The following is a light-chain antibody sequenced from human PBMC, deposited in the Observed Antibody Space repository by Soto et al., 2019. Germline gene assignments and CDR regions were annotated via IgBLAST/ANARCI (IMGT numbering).Light chain of an antibody. V-gene: IGLV1-40*01. CDR3: QSYDISLGGWGA. J-gene: IGLJ2*01. Sequence: QSVLTQPPSVSGAPGQRVTISCTGSSSNIGAGYDVHWYQQLPGTAPKLLIYNNDNRPSGVPDRFSGSKSGTSASLAITGLQAEDEADYYCQSYDISLGGWGAFGGGTKLTVL. CDR2: NND. CDR1: SSNIGAGYD.